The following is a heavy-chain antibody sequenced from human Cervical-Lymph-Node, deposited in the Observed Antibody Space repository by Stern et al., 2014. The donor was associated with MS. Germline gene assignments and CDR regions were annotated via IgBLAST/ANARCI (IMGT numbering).Heavy chain of an antibody. CDR2: INPIFGKA. CDR1: GGTFSSYA. D-gene: IGHD6-13*01. J-gene: IGHJ6*02. CDR3: ARLQQLGYYYYGMDV. V-gene: IGHV1-69*01. Sequence: QVQLVQSGAEVKKHGSSGKVSCKASGGTFSSYAISWVRQAPGQGLEWMGGINPIFGKANYAQKFQGRVTITADESTSTAYMELSSLRSEDTAVYYCARLQQLGYYYYGMDVWGQGTTFTVSS.